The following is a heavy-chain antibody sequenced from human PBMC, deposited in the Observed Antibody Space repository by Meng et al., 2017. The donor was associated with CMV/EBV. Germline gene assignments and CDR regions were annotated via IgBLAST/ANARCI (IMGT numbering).Heavy chain of an antibody. Sequence: QVQLQQRGAGLLKPSETLSLTCAVYGGSFSGYYWSWIRQPPGKGLEWIGEINHSGSTNYNPSLKSRVTISVDTSKNQFSLKLSSVTAADTAVYYCARGVGGWFDPWGQGTLVTVSS. CDR2: INHSGST. V-gene: IGHV4-34*01. J-gene: IGHJ5*02. CDR1: GGSFSGYY. CDR3: ARGVGGWFDP. D-gene: IGHD1-26*01.